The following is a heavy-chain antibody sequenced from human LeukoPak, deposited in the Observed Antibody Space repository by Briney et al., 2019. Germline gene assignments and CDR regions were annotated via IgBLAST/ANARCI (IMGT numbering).Heavy chain of an antibody. J-gene: IGHJ4*02. Sequence: ASAKVSCKTSGYTFGSYGITWVRQAPGQGLEWMGWISGYNGDTNYAQKVQGRVTMTTDTSTSTAYMELRSLRSDDTAVYYCARDGAYHDSSGSYYGVGDDYWGQGTLVTVSS. CDR1: GYTFGSYG. D-gene: IGHD3-22*01. V-gene: IGHV1-18*01. CDR3: ARDGAYHDSSGSYYGVGDDY. CDR2: ISGYNGDT.